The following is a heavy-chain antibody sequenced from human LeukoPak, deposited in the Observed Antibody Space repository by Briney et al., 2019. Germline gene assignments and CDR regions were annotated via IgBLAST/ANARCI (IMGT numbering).Heavy chain of an antibody. CDR3: ASGTQVPAAFDY. V-gene: IGHV1-8*01. Sequence: ASVKVSCKASGYTFTTYDINWVRQAAGQGREWMGWMNPYSGNTGYAQKFQGRVTMTRNPSISTAFLELSSLRSEDTAVYYCASGTQVPAAFDYWGQGTLVTVSS. J-gene: IGHJ4*02. CDR1: GYTFTTYD. CDR2: MNPYSGNT. D-gene: IGHD2-2*01.